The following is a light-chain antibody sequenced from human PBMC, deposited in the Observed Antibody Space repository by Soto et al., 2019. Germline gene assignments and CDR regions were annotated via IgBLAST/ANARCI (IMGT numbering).Light chain of an antibody. CDR1: QSVTSS. CDR3: QHRSTWPRT. CDR2: DAS. Sequence: EIVLTQSPGTLSLSPGERATLSCRASQSVTSSLVWYQQKAGQAPRLLIYDASNRATGIPARFSGSGSGTDFTLTISSLEPEVSAVYYCQHRSTWPRTFGGGTKVEIK. J-gene: IGKJ4*01. V-gene: IGKV3-11*01.